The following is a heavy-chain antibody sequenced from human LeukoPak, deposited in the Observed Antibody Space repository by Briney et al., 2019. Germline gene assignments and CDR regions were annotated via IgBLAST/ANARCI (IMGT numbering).Heavy chain of an antibody. CDR1: GYNFTGYY. Sequence: GASVKVSCKASGYNFTGYYMHWVRQAPGQGLEWMGRISPNSGDTNYAQKFQGRVTMTTDTTISTAYMELSRLRSDDTAVYYCASGLNSRSSSCWGQGTRVTVSS. CDR3: ASGLNSRSSSC. J-gene: IGHJ4*02. D-gene: IGHD6-13*01. CDR2: ISPNSGDT. V-gene: IGHV1-2*02.